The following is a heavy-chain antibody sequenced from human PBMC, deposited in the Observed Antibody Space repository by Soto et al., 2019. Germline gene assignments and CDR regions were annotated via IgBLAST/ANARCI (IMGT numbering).Heavy chain of an antibody. J-gene: IGHJ6*03. D-gene: IGHD2-2*01. CDR2: ISSSGSTI. V-gene: IGHV3-11*01. CDR1: GFTFSDYY. Sequence: PGGSLRLSCAASGFTFSDYYMSWIRQAPGKGLEWVSYISSSGSTIYYADSVKGRFTISRDNAKNSLYLQMNSLRAEDTAVYYCARDLGSDIVVLYYMDVWGKGTTVTVSS. CDR3: ARDLGSDIVVLYYMDV.